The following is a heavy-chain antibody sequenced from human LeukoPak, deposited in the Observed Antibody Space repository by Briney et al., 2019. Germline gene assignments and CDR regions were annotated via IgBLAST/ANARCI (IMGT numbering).Heavy chain of an antibody. CDR1: GYTFTGYY. D-gene: IGHD3-3*01. V-gene: IGHV1-2*02. CDR2: INPNSGGT. J-gene: IGHJ5*02. Sequence: GASVKVSCKASGYTFTGYYMHWVRQAPGQGLEWMGWINPNSGGTNYVQKFQGRVTMTRDTSISTAYMELSRLRSDDTAVYYCTRPYYDFWSGYADNWFDPWGQGTLVTVSS. CDR3: TRPYYDFWSGYADNWFDP.